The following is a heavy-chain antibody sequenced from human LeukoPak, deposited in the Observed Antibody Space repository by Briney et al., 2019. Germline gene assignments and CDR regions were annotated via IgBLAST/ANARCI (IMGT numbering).Heavy chain of an antibody. CDR2: IKSKTDGETT. Sequence: GGSLRLSCAASGFTFSNAWMNWVRQAPGKGLEWVGRIKSKTDGETTDYAAPVKGRFTISRDDSKNTLYLQMNSLKTEDTAVYYCTTPQYYYGSGSYYKNYFDYWGQGTLVTVSS. J-gene: IGHJ4*02. CDR3: TTPQYYYGSGSYYKNYFDY. D-gene: IGHD3-10*01. CDR1: GFTFSNAW. V-gene: IGHV3-15*01.